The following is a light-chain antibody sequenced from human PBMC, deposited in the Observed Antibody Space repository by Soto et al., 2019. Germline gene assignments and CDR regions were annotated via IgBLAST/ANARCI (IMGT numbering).Light chain of an antibody. CDR3: QLYGISPH. Sequence: EIVLTQSPGTLSLSPGERATLSCRASQSVISTHLAWYQHKPGQAPRLLIYASSNRATGIPDRFSGSASGTDFTLTINRLEPEDFAVYYCQLYGISPHFGQGTRLEIK. CDR1: QSVISTH. V-gene: IGKV3-20*01. J-gene: IGKJ5*01. CDR2: ASS.